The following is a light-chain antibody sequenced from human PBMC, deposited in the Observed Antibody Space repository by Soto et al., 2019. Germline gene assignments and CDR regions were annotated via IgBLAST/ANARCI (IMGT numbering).Light chain of an antibody. J-gene: IGLJ1*01. CDR1: SSDVGRYAL. Sequence: QSALTQPASVSGSPGQSITISCTGASSDVGRYALVSWYQQHPGKAPKLMIYDVSQRPSGVSNRFSGSKSGNTASLTISGLQAEDEADYYCCSYTTSSTYVFGAGTKVTVL. V-gene: IGLV2-23*02. CDR2: DVS. CDR3: CSYTTSSTYV.